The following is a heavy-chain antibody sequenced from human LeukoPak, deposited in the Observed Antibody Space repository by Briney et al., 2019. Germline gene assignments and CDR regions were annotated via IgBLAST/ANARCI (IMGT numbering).Heavy chain of an antibody. D-gene: IGHD2-21*01. CDR3: ARALGDYWYFDL. V-gene: IGHV1-2*02. CDR1: GYTFTGYY. Sequence: ASVKLSCKASGYTFTGYYMHWVRQSPGQGLEWMGWINPNSGATDYPQESQGRVTLTRDTSISTAYMELSSLRSDDTAVYYCARALGDYWYFDLWGRDTLVTVSS. CDR2: INPNSGAT. J-gene: IGHJ2*01.